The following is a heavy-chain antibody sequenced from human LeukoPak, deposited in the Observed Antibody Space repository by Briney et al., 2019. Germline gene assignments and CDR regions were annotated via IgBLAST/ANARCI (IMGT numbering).Heavy chain of an antibody. D-gene: IGHD2-21*01. CDR2: IYENGGTT. V-gene: IGHV3-23*01. CDR3: AKDFRIGYSAHFDY. J-gene: IGHJ4*02. CDR1: GFTFRSHA. Sequence: QPGGSLRLSRVGSGFTFRSHAMSWVRQAPEKGLEFVSGIYENGGTTYYADSVKGRFSISRDNSKNTLYLQMDSLRGEDTAVYYCAKDFRIGYSAHFDYWGQGALVTVSS.